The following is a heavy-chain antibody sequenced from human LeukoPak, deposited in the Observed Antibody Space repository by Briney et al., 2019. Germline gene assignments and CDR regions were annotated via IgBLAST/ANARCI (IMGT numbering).Heavy chain of an antibody. J-gene: IGHJ5*02. CDR2: INPNSGGT. Sequence: ASVKVSCKASGYTFTGYYMHWVLQAPGQGLEWMGWINPNSGGTNYAQKFQGRVTMTRDTSISTAYMELSRLRSDDTAVYYCARDDPYDFWGTLWFDPWGQGTLVTVSS. D-gene: IGHD3-3*01. CDR3: ARDDPYDFWGTLWFDP. V-gene: IGHV1-2*02. CDR1: GYTFTGYY.